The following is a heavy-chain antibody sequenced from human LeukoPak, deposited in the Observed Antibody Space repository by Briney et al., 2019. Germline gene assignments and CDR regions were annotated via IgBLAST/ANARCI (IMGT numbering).Heavy chain of an antibody. CDR2: IYHSGST. CDR1: GGSISSGGYY. V-gene: IGHV4-30-2*01. J-gene: IGHJ4*02. D-gene: IGHD6-19*01. CDR3: ARLQWLSTPFFDY. Sequence: SQTLSLTCTVSGGSISSGGYYWSWIRQPPGKGLEWIGYIYHSGSTYYNPSLKSRVTISVDRSKNQFSLKLISVTAADTAVYFCARLQWLSTPFFDYWGQGTLVTVSS.